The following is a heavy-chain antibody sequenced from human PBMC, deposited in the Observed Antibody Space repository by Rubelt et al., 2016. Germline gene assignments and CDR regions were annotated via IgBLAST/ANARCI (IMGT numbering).Heavy chain of an antibody. J-gene: IGHJ4*02. CDR2: ISGSGGST. D-gene: IGHD1-26*01. V-gene: IGHV3-23*01. Sequence: GKGLEWVSAISGSGGSTYYADSVKGRFTISRDNAKNSLYLQMNSLRAEDTAVYYCSRYGGSYYAGPYYFDYWGQGTLVTVSS. CDR3: SRYGGSYYAGPYYFDY.